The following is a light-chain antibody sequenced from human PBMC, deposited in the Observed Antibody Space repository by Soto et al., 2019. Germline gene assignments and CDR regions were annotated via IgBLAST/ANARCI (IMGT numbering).Light chain of an antibody. CDR2: GAS. Sequence: EIVLTQSPGTLSLSPGERATLSCRASQSVSRSYLAWYQQKPGQAPRLLIYGASSRATGIPDRFSGSGSGTDVTLTISRLEPEDFAVYYCHLFGSSPLFTFGPGTKVDVK. V-gene: IGKV3-20*01. CDR1: QSVSRSY. J-gene: IGKJ3*01. CDR3: HLFGSSPLFT.